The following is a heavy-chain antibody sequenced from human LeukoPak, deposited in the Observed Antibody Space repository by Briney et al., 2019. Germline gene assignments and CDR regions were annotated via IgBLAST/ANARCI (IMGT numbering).Heavy chain of an antibody. CDR3: ASRHYYDSSGYYYGLDY. D-gene: IGHD3-22*01. CDR2: IYYSGST. Sequence: SQTLSLTCTVSGGSISSGDYYWSWIRQPPRKGLEWIGYIYYSGSTYYNPSLKSRVTISVDTSKNQFSLKLSSVTAADTAVYYCASRHYYDSSGYYYGLDYWGQGTLVTVSS. V-gene: IGHV4-30-4*08. CDR1: GGSISSGDYY. J-gene: IGHJ4*02.